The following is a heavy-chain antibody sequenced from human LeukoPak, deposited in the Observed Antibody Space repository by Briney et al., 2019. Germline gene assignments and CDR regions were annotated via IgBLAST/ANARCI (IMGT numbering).Heavy chain of an antibody. CDR1: GYTFTRYY. V-gene: IGHV1-2*02. J-gene: IGHJ4*02. CDR3: ARDSRSGYSYGLIDY. D-gene: IGHD5-18*01. CDR2: INPNSGGT. Sequence: ASVKVSCKASGYTFTRYYMHWVRQAPGQGLEWMGWINPNSGGTNYAQRFQGRVTMTRDTSISTAYMELSRLRSDDTAVYYCARDSRSGYSYGLIDYWGQGTLVTVSS.